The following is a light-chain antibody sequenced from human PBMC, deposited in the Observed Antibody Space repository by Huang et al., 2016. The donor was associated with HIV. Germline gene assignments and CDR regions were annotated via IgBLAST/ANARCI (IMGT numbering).Light chain of an antibody. CDR2: GSS. Sequence: EIVLTQSPGTLSLSPGERATLSCRASETVTSGYFAWDQQKPGQAPRLLIFGSSTRATGIPDRFTGSGSGTDFTLTITRLEREDFAMYYCQQYGGSPRTFGQGTKLELK. V-gene: IGKV3-20*01. J-gene: IGKJ2*01. CDR3: QQYGGSPRT. CDR1: ETVTSGY.